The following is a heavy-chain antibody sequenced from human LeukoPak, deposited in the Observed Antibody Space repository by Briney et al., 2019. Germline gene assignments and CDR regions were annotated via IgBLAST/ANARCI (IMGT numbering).Heavy chain of an antibody. CDR3: ASRWGYSFDH. CDR1: GISFSSYV. V-gene: IGHV3-23*01. D-gene: IGHD3-16*01. Sequence: GGSLRLSCAASGISFSSYVMSWVRQAPGKGLEWVSVISDSGGTTYYADSVKGRFTISRDNSENTLYLQMNSLRAEDTAIYYCASRWGYSFDHWGQGTLVTVSS. CDR2: ISDSGGTT. J-gene: IGHJ4*02.